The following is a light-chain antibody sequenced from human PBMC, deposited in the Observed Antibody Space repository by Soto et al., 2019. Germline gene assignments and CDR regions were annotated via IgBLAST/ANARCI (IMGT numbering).Light chain of an antibody. CDR1: QNLNSNF. CDR2: GVS. Sequence: ETVLTQSPGTLSLSPGERATLSCRASQNLNSNFLAWYQQKPGQAPRLLIYGVSNRATAIPDRFSGSGSGTDFTLTISRLEPEDFAVYYWQQYGSSPPFTFGPGTKVDIK. CDR3: QQYGSSPPFT. V-gene: IGKV3-20*01. J-gene: IGKJ3*01.